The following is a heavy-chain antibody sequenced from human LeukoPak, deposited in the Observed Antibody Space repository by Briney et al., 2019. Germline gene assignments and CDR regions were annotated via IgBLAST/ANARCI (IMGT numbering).Heavy chain of an antibody. CDR2: IYYSGIT. CDR3: ARLTHYYYMDV. V-gene: IGHV4-59*01. Sequence: SETLSLTCTVSGGSIGSYYWSWIRQPPGKGLECIGYIYYSGITNYNPSLKSRVTISVDTSKNQFSLKLSSVTAADTAVYYCARLTHYYYMDVWGKGTTVTVSS. CDR1: GGSIGSYY. J-gene: IGHJ6*03.